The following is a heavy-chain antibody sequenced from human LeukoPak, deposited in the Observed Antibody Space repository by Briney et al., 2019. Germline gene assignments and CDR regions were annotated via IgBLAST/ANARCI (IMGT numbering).Heavy chain of an antibody. D-gene: IGHD2-2*01. CDR2: IIPIFGTA. CDR3: ARIVVAHLFDP. V-gene: IGHV1-69*06. CDR1: GGTFSSYA. J-gene: IGHJ5*02. Sequence: SVKVSCTASGGTFSSYAISWVRQAPGQGLEWMGGIIPIFGTANYAQKFQGRVTITADKSTSTAYMELSSLRSEDTAVYYCARIVVAHLFDPWGQGTLVTVSS.